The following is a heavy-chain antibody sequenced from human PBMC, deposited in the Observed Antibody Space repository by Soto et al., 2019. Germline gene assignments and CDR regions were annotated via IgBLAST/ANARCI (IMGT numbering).Heavy chain of an antibody. V-gene: IGHV1-18*01. J-gene: IGHJ4*02. Sequence: QVQLVQTGAEVKEPGASVKVSCKASGYTFTNYGISWVRQAPGQGLEWMGWISCNNGDANYVQSLRGRVTMTTDTSTSSVYMELRSLRADDTAVYYCARDGDGSGRHYEYWGQGTLVTFSS. CDR1: GYTFTNYG. D-gene: IGHD3-10*01. CDR2: ISCNNGDA. CDR3: ARDGDGSGRHYEY.